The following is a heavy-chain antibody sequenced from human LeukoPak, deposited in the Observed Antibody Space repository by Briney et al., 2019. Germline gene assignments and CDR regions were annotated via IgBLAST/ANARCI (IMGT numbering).Heavy chain of an antibody. Sequence: GGSLRLXCAASGFTFSSYAMSWVRQAPGKGLEWVSAISGSGGSTYYADSVKGRFTISRDNSKNTLYLQMNSLRAEDTAVYYCAKSVHWYQLNAFDPWGQGTLVTVSS. J-gene: IGHJ5*02. CDR3: AKSVHWYQLNAFDP. D-gene: IGHD2-2*01. CDR1: GFTFSSYA. CDR2: ISGSGGST. V-gene: IGHV3-23*01.